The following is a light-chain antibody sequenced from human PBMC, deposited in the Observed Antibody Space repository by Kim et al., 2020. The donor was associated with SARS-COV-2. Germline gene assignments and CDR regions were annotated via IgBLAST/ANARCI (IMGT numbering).Light chain of an antibody. J-gene: IGLJ2*01. Sequence: SYELTQPSSVSVSPGQTARITCSGDVLAKKYGRWLQQKPGQAPVLLIYEDNKRPSGIPERISGSSSGTTVTLTISGAQVEDEADYYCYSASDKSVVFGGGTQLTV. CDR3: YSASDKSVV. V-gene: IGLV3-27*01. CDR1: VLAKKY. CDR2: EDN.